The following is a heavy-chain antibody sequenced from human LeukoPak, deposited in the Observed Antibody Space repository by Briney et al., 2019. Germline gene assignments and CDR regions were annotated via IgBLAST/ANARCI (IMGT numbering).Heavy chain of an antibody. D-gene: IGHD5-18*01. CDR1: GFTFSSYW. V-gene: IGHV3-74*01. CDR2: INTDGSST. CDR3: ARDQGYSYGLNWFDP. J-gene: IGHJ5*02. Sequence: GGSLRLSCAASGFTFSSYWMHWVRQAPGKGLVWVSRINTDGSSTSYADSVKGRFTTSRDNAKNTLYLQMNSLRAEDTAVYYCARDQGYSYGLNWFDPWGQGTLVTVSS.